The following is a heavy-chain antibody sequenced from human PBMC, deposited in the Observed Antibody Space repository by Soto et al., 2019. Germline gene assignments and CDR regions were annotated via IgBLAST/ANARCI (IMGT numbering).Heavy chain of an antibody. CDR3: ARDSWGIAAAGHYWYFDL. D-gene: IGHD6-13*01. J-gene: IGHJ2*01. CDR1: GGTFSSYA. CDR2: IIPIFGTA. Sequence: QVQLVQSGAEVKKPGSSVKVSCKASGGTFSSYAISWVRQAPGQGLEWMGGIIPIFGTANYAQKFQGRVTITADESTSTAYRELSSLRSEDTAVYYCARDSWGIAAAGHYWYFDLWGRGTLVTVSS. V-gene: IGHV1-69*12.